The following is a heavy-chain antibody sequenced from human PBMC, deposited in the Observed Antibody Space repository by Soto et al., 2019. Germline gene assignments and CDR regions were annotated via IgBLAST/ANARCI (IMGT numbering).Heavy chain of an antibody. CDR1: GGSISSGGYY. V-gene: IGHV4-31*03. D-gene: IGHD6-13*01. J-gene: IGHJ4*02. CDR2: IYYSGST. CDR3: ARVLAAAAPLDY. Sequence: QVQLQESGPGLVKPSQTLSLTCTVSGGSISSGGYYWSCIRQHPGKGLEWIGYIYYSGSTYYNPSLKSRVTISVETSKNQFSLKLSSVTAADTALYYCARVLAAAAPLDYWGQGTLVTVSS.